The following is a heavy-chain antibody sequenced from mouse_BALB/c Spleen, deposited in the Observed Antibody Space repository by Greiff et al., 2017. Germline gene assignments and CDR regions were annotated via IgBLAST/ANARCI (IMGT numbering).Heavy chain of an antibody. J-gene: IGHJ1*01. D-gene: IGHD1-1*01. Sequence: EVKLVESGGGLVQPGGSLKLSCAASGFTFSSYGMSWVRQTPDKRLELVATINSNGGSTYYPDSVKGRFTISRDNAKNTLYLQMSSLKSEDTAMYYCARDSPIYYCGSRKGGYFDVWGAGTTVTVSS. CDR2: INSNGGST. CDR3: ARDSPIYYCGSRKGGYFDV. CDR1: GFTFSSYG. V-gene: IGHV5-6-3*01.